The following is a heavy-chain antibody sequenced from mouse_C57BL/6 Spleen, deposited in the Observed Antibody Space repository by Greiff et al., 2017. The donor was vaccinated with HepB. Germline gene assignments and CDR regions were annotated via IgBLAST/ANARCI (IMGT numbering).Heavy chain of an antibody. V-gene: IGHV14-2*01. CDR2: IDPGDGDT. CDR1: GFNIKDYY. CDR3: ALYYGYADY. Sequence: EVKLQQSGAELVKPGASVKLSCTASGFNIKDYYMHWVKQRTEQGLEWIGRIDPGDGDTKYAQKFQGKATITADKTSNTAYLRLSSLTSEDTAVYYGALYYGYADYWGQGTTLTVSS. D-gene: IGHD2-2*01. J-gene: IGHJ2*01.